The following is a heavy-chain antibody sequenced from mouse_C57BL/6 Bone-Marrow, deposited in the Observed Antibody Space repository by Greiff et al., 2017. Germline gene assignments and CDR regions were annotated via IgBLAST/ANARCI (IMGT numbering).Heavy chain of an antibody. CDR2: IYPRSGNT. CDR1: GYTFTSYG. D-gene: IGHD3-3*01. J-gene: IGHJ3*01. CDR3: ARWGGDAWFAY. V-gene: IGHV1-81*01. Sequence: VQLQQSGAELARPGASVKLSCKASGYTFTSYGISWVKQRTGQGLEWIGEIYPRSGNTYYNEKFKGKATLTADKSSSTAYMELRSLTSEESAVYVCARWGGDAWFAYWGQGTLVTVSA.